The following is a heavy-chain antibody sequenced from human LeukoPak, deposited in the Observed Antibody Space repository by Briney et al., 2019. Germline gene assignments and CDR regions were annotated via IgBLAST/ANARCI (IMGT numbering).Heavy chain of an antibody. J-gene: IGHJ3*02. CDR2: IYTSGST. CDR1: GGSISSGSYY. V-gene: IGHV4-61*09. Sequence: TLSLTCTVSGGSISSGSYYWSWIRQPAGKGLEWIGHIYTSGSTNYNPSLKSRVTISVDTSKNHFSLKLSSVTAADTAVYYCARGGYTYGLNAFDIWGQGTMVTVSS. D-gene: IGHD5-18*01. CDR3: ARGGYTYGLNAFDI.